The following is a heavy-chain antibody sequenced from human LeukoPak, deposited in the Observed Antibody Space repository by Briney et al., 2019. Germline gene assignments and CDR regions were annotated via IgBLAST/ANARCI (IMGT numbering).Heavy chain of an antibody. CDR2: TNPNSGGT. D-gene: IGHD5-24*01. J-gene: IGHJ4*02. CDR1: GYTFTGYY. V-gene: IGHV1-2*02. Sequence: ASVTVSFTSSGYTFTGYYMHRVRQAHGQGLEWVGWTNPNSGGTNYDQNFEGRVTMIKDKSFNTTYYEQIRLRSGDQAVYYCARDSGMATGYFDYWGQGTLVTVSS. CDR3: ARDSGMATGYFDY.